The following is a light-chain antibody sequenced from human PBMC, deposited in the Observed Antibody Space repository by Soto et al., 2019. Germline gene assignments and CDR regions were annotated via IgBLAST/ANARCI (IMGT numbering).Light chain of an antibody. CDR3: QQYNSYSP. CDR2: KAS. CDR1: QSISSW. J-gene: IGKJ1*01. V-gene: IGKV1-5*03. Sequence: DIQMIQSPSTLAASVGGIVSSSFRASQSISSWLAWYQQKPGKAPKLLIYKASSLESGVPSRFSGSGSGTEFTLTISSLQPDDFATYYCQQYNSYSPFGQGTKVDIK.